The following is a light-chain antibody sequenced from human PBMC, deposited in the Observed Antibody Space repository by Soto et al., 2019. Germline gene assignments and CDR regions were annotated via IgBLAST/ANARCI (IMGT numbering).Light chain of an antibody. Sequence: QSALTQPPSASGSPGQSVTISCTGNPSDVGGSNSVSWYQQHPGKAPNLMIYDVNKRPSGVPDRFPGSKSGNTASLTVSGLQAADEAYYFCSSYAPSDVVFGGGTKVTVL. J-gene: IGLJ2*01. CDR3: SSYAPSDVV. CDR1: PSDVGGSNS. CDR2: DVN. V-gene: IGLV2-8*01.